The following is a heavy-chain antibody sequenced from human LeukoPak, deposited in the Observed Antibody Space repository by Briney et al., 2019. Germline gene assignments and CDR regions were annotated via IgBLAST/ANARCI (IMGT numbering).Heavy chain of an antibody. V-gene: IGHV3-21*01. CDR3: AREAGSRSRPDWFDP. Sequence: GGSLRLSCAASGFTFSAYNMNWVRQAPGKGLEWVSSISTTSSNIYYADSVKGRFTISRDNAKKSLYLQINSLRAEDTAVYYCAREAGSRSRPDWFDPWGQGTLVTVSS. D-gene: IGHD6-6*01. CDR2: ISTTSSNI. CDR1: GFTFSAYN. J-gene: IGHJ5*02.